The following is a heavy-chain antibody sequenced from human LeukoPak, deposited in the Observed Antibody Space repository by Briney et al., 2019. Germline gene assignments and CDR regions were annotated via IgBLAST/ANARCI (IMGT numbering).Heavy chain of an antibody. CDR1: GFTFSSYG. D-gene: IGHD6-19*01. Sequence: PGGTLRLSCAASGFTFSSYGMSWVRQAPGKGLEWVSAISGSGGSTYYADSVRGRFTISRDNSKNTLYLQMNSLRAEDTAVYYCAKDCPGIVAVAGVCDDDAFDIWGQGTMVTVSS. CDR2: ISGSGGST. J-gene: IGHJ3*02. CDR3: AKDCPGIVAVAGVCDDDAFDI. V-gene: IGHV3-23*01.